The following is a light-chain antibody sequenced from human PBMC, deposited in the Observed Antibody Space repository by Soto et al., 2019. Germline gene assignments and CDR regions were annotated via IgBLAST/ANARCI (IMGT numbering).Light chain of an antibody. CDR3: CSYAGSTTRVV. V-gene: IGLV2-14*01. J-gene: IGLJ2*01. CDR2: EVS. CDR1: SSDVATYKY. Sequence: QSALTQPASVSGSPGQSIAISCNGTSSDVATYKYVSWYQQHPGKAPKLMIYEVSIRPSGVSDRFSGSKSGNTASLTISGLRPEDEAYYYCCSYAGSTTRVVFGGGTKLTVL.